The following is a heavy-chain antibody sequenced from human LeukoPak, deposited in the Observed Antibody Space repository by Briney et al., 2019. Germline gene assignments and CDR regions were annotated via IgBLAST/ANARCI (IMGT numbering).Heavy chain of an antibody. D-gene: IGHD3-9*01. Sequence: SETLSLTCTVSGGSTSSSSYYWGWIRQPPGKGLEWIGRIYYSGSTYYNPSLKSRVTISVDTSKNQFSLKLSSVTAADTAVYYCARHVAIFSPPNVWDQGTMVTVSS. V-gene: IGHV4-39*01. J-gene: IGHJ3*01. CDR3: ARHVAIFSPPNV. CDR1: GGSTSSSSYY. CDR2: IYYSGST.